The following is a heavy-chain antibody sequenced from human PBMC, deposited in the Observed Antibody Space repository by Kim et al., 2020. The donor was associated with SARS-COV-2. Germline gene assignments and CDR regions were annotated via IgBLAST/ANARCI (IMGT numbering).Heavy chain of an antibody. CDR2: INHSGST. CDR1: GGSFSGYY. Sequence: SETLSLTCAVYGGSFSGYYWSWIRQPPGKGLEWIGEINHSGSTNYNPSLKSRVTISVDTSKNQFSLKLSSVTAADTAVYYCARVRDIVVVVAKLRCNWFDPWGQGTLVTVSS. D-gene: IGHD2-15*01. J-gene: IGHJ5*02. CDR3: ARVRDIVVVVAKLRCNWFDP. V-gene: IGHV4-34*01.